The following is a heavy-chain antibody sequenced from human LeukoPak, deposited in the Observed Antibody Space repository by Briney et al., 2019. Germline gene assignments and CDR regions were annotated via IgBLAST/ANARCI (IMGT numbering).Heavy chain of an antibody. Sequence: SETLSLTCTVSGGSISSYYWSWIRQPPGKGLEWIGYIYYSGSTNYNPSLKSRVTISVDTSKNQFSLKLSSVTAADTAVYYCARARLFGVPTGPWGQGTLVTVSS. V-gene: IGHV4-59*01. CDR2: IYYSGST. J-gene: IGHJ4*02. CDR3: ARARLFGVPTGP. CDR1: GGSISSYY. D-gene: IGHD3-3*01.